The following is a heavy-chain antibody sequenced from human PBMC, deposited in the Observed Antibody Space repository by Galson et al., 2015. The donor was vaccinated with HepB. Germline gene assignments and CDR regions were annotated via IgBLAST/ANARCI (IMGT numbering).Heavy chain of an antibody. J-gene: IGHJ6*02. V-gene: IGHV1-18*01. CDR2: ISAYNGNT. CDR3: ARLGCSSTSCYKGYYYYGMDV. CDR1: GYTFTSYG. D-gene: IGHD2-2*02. Sequence: SVKVSCKASGYTFTSYGISWVRQAPGQGLEWMGWISAYNGNTNYAQKLQGRVTMTTDTSTSTAYMELRSLRSDDTAVYYCARLGCSSTSCYKGYYYYGMDVWGQGTTVTVSS.